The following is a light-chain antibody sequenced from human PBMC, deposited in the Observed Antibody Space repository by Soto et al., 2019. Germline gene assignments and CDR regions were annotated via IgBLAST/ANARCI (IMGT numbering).Light chain of an antibody. CDR1: HGIGST. J-gene: IGKJ1*01. Sequence: EIVMTQSPATLSVSPGEGATPSCRASHGIGSTLAWYQRKPGQTPRLLLYDASTRATGVPARFSGSGSGTDFTLTISSLEPEDFAVYYCQQRSNWPWTFGQGTKVDIK. CDR2: DAS. V-gene: IGKV3D-11*01. CDR3: QQRSNWPWT.